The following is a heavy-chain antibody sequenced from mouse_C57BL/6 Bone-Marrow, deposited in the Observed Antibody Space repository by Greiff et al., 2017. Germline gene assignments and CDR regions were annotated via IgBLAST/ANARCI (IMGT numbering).Heavy chain of an antibody. CDR3: ARSSSFFYYFDY. J-gene: IGHJ2*01. CDR1: GYTFTTYP. V-gene: IGHV1-47*01. D-gene: IGHD1-1*01. CDR2: FHPYNVDT. Sequence: QVPLQQSGAELVKPGASVQMSCKASGYTFTTYPIEWMKQNHGKSLEWIGNFHPYNVDTTNNEKFKGKATLTVEKSSTSVYLELSRLTSDDSAVYYCARSSSFFYYFDYWGQGTTLTVSS.